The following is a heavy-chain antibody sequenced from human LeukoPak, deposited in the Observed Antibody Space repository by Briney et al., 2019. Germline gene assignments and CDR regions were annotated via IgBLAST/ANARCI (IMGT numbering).Heavy chain of an antibody. Sequence: SETLSITCAVYGGSFSGYYWSWIRQPPGKGLEWIGEINHSGSTNYNPSLKSRVTISVDTSKNQFSLKLSSVTAADTAVYYCARGAYYYGSGSYFPPYYFDYWGQGTLVTVSS. CDR1: GGSFSGYY. J-gene: IGHJ4*02. D-gene: IGHD3-10*01. CDR2: INHSGST. CDR3: ARGAYYYGSGSYFPPYYFDY. V-gene: IGHV4-34*01.